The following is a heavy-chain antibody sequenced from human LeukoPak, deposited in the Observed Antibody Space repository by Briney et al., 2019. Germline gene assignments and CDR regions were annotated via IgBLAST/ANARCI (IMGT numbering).Heavy chain of an antibody. D-gene: IGHD1-1*01. Sequence: GGALRLSCAASGLSFGAYDLHWVRQAPARGLEWVSLISGEGNGRYYIHSVRGRFTISRYNIKNFLYLQMNSLRPEDTAFYYCAKDYNHRGSEADGLDVWGQGTMVTVSS. CDR2: ISGEGNGR. CDR3: AKDYNHRGSEADGLDV. CDR1: GLSFGAYD. V-gene: IGHV3-43*02. J-gene: IGHJ3*01.